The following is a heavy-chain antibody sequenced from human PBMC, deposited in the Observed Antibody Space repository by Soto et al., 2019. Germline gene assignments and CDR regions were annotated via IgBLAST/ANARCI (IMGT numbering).Heavy chain of an antibody. CDR2: ISRSGAT. Sequence: QVQLQQWGAGLLKPSETLSLSCAVYGGYFNDNYYTWFRQPPGKGLEWIGEISRSGATKYIPSLKSRATSSFDTSKNQVSLKVTSVTAADTAVYYCATSLWFGTQVELWGQGALVTVSS. CDR1: GGYFNDNY. CDR3: ATSLWFGTQVEL. V-gene: IGHV4-34*01. D-gene: IGHD3-10*01. J-gene: IGHJ5*02.